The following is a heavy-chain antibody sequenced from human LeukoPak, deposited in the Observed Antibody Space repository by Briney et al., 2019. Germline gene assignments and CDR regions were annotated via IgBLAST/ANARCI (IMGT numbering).Heavy chain of an antibody. CDR3: ARLPSFGSPSGLSDY. D-gene: IGHD1-26*01. V-gene: IGHV3-66*01. J-gene: IGHJ4*02. Sequence: GGSLRLSCAASGFTVSSIYMSWVRQAPGKGLEWVSVLYSGGTTYYADSVKDRFIISRDKSKNTLYLQMNSLRVEDTAVYYCARLPSFGSPSGLSDYWGQGTLVTVSS. CDR1: GFTVSSIY. CDR2: LYSGGTT.